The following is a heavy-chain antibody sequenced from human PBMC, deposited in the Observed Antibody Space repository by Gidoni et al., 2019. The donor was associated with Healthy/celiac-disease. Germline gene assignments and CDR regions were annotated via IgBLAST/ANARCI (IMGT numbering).Heavy chain of an antibody. D-gene: IGHD4-17*01. Sequence: QVQLVQSGAEVKKPGSSVKVSCKASGGTFSSYAISWVRQAPGQGLEWMGGIIPIFGTANYAQKFQGRVTITADESTSTAYMELSSLRSEDTAVYYCARDYGGNRNYYYYGMDVWGQGTTVTVSS. CDR2: IIPIFGTA. J-gene: IGHJ6*02. V-gene: IGHV1-69*01. CDR1: GGTFSSYA. CDR3: ARDYGGNRNYYYYGMDV.